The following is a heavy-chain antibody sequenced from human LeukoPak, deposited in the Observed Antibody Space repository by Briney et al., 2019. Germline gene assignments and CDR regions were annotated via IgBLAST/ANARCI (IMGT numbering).Heavy chain of an antibody. J-gene: IGHJ4*02. CDR3: ARDRGGGILTGYSEPPDY. D-gene: IGHD3-9*01. CDR2: ISAYNGNT. CDR1: GYTFTSYG. V-gene: IGHV1-18*01. Sequence: ASVKVSCKASGYTFTSYGISWVRQAPGQGLEWMGWISAYNGNTNYAQKLQGRVTMTTDTSTSTAYMELRSLRSDDTAVYYCARDRGGGILTGYSEPPDYWGQGTLVTVSS.